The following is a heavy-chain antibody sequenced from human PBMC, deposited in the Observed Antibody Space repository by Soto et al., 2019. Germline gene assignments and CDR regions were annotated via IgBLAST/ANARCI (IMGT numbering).Heavy chain of an antibody. J-gene: IGHJ6*02. CDR2: TYYRSKWYN. CDR3: AIEGNYYYYYGMDV. Sequence: QTLPLTCVISGDSVSSNSAAWNWIRQSPSRGLEWLGRTYYRSKWYNDYSVSVKSRITINPDTSKNQFSLQLNSVTPEDTAVYYCAIEGNYYYYYGMDVWGQGTTVTVSS. CDR1: GDSVSSNSAA. D-gene: IGHD4-4*01. V-gene: IGHV6-1*01.